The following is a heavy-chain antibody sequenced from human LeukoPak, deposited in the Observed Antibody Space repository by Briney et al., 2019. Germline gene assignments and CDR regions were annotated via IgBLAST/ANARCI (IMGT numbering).Heavy chain of an antibody. CDR1: GGSFTGSFSTYY. D-gene: IGHD6-19*01. CDR2: INHSGST. J-gene: IGHJ4*02. CDR3: ARNGWYSADY. Sequence: SETLSLTCAVSGGSFTGSFSTYYWSWIRQPPGKGLEWIGEINHSGSTTYNPSLKSRVTISIDTSKNHFSLKLSSVTAADTAMYYCARNGWYSADYWGQGTQVIVSS. V-gene: IGHV4-34*01.